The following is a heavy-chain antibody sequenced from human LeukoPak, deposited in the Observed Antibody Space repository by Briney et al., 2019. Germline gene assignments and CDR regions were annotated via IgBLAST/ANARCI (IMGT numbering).Heavy chain of an antibody. V-gene: IGHV4-59*01. CDR3: ARDGFNKAFDI. CDR2: IYYSGST. D-gene: IGHD2/OR15-2a*01. CDR1: GGPISSYY. J-gene: IGHJ3*02. Sequence: PSETLSLTCTVSGGPISSYYWSWIRQPPGKGLEWIGYIYYSGSTNYNPSLKSRVTISVDTSKNQFSLKLSSVTAADTAVYYCARDGFNKAFDIWGQGTMVTASS.